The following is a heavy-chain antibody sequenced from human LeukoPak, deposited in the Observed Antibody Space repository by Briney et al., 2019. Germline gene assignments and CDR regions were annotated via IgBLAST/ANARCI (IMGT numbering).Heavy chain of an antibody. V-gene: IGHV4-4*07. CDR3: ARVSSSSPYYYYYMDV. J-gene: IGHJ6*03. CDR1: GGSISSYY. CDR2: IYTSGST. D-gene: IGHD6-6*01. Sequence: SETLSLTCTVSGGSISSYYWSWIRQPAGKGLEWIGRIYTSGSTNYNPSLKSRVTMSVDTSKNQFSLKLSSVTAADTAVYYCARVSSSSPYYYYYMDVWGKGTTVTVSS.